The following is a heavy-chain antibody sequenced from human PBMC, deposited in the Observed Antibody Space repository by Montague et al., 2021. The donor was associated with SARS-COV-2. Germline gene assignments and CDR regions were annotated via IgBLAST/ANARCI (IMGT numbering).Heavy chain of an antibody. Sequence: TLSLTCTVSGASITSGGYFWNWIRQPPGKGLEYIGAISYSGSTYYKPSLTSRVSISMDTSKNPFSLSLHSVTAADTAVYFCAASGRRGYSNPFHHCGRGSLVTVSS. CDR3: AASGRRGYSNPFHH. D-gene: IGHD4-11*01. V-gene: IGHV4-31*03. CDR1: GASITSGGYF. CDR2: ISYSGST. J-gene: IGHJ4*02.